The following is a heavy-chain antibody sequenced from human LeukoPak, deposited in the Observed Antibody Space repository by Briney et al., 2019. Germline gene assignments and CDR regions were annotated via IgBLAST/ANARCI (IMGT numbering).Heavy chain of an antibody. CDR2: IYYSGST. CDR1: GFTFRSHS. V-gene: IGHV4-31*02. D-gene: IGHD2-2*01. J-gene: IGHJ4*02. Sequence: LRLSCAASGFTFRSHSMTWVRQHPGKGLEWIGYIYYSGSTYYNPSLKSRVTISVDTSKNQFSLKLSSVTAADTAVYYCARTKRELGYCSSTSCYVWVPTPYYFDYWGQGTLVTVSS. CDR3: ARTKRELGYCSSTSCYVWVPTPYYFDY.